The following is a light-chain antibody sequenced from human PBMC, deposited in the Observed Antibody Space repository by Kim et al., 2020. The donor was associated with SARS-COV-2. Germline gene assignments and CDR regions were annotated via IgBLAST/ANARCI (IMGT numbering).Light chain of an antibody. V-gene: IGLV7-43*01. Sequence: QAVVTQEPSLTVSPGGTVTLTCSSSTGAVTTDYFPDWFQQKPGQAPRPLIYSTGNKYSWTPARFSGSLLGGKAALTLSGVQPEDEAAYFCLFYYPNVQRVFGGGTQLTVL. CDR2: STG. J-gene: IGLJ3*02. CDR3: LFYYPNVQRV. CDR1: TGAVTTDYF.